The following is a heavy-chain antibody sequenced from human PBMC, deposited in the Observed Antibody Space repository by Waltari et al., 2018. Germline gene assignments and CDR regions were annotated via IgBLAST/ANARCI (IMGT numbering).Heavy chain of an antibody. Sequence: QVQLVESGGGVVQPGRSRRLSCAASGFTFGRYAIAWAAQAPGQGLEWVAIISYDGRNKYYADSVKGRFTISRDNSKNTLYLQMNSLRAEDTAVYYCARDVDMVFDYWGQGTLVTVSS. D-gene: IGHD3-10*01. CDR2: ISYDGRNK. J-gene: IGHJ4*02. CDR3: ARDVDMVFDY. CDR1: GFTFGRYA. V-gene: IGHV3-30*04.